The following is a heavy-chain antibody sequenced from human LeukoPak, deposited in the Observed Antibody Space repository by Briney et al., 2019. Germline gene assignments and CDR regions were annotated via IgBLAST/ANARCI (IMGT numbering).Heavy chain of an antibody. CDR3: ARDNRITMIGLDY. V-gene: IGHV1-69*05. D-gene: IGHD3-22*01. CDR1: GYTFTSYD. CDR2: IIPIFGTA. Sequence: GASVKVSCKASGYTFTSYDINWVRQAPGQGLEWMGRIIPIFGTANYAQKFQGRVTITTDESTSTAYMELSSLRSEDTAVYYCARDNRITMIGLDYWGQGTLVTVSS. J-gene: IGHJ4*02.